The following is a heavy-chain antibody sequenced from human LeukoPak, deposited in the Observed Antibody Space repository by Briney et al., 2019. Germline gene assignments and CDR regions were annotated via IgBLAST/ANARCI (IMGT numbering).Heavy chain of an antibody. V-gene: IGHV4-59*11. Sequence: SETLSLTCTVSGGSISSHYWSWIRQPPGKGLEWIGYIYYSGSTYYNPSLKSRVTISVDTSKNQFSLKLSSVTAADTAVYYCARDRGYGFDYWGQGTLVTVSS. D-gene: IGHD5-18*01. CDR1: GGSISSHY. CDR2: IYYSGST. J-gene: IGHJ4*02. CDR3: ARDRGYGFDY.